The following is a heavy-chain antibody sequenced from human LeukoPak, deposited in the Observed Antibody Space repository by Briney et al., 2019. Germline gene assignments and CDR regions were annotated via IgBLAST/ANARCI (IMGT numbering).Heavy chain of an antibody. CDR3: ARDGRQRVPLNWFDP. D-gene: IGHD6-25*01. Sequence: ASVKVSCKASGYTFNTYGINWVRQAPGQGLEWMGWISAYNGNTNYAQNFQGRITLTTDTSTSTAYMELTSLRFDDTAVYYCARDGRQRVPLNWFDPWGQGTLVIVSS. CDR1: GYTFNTYG. CDR2: ISAYNGNT. J-gene: IGHJ5*02. V-gene: IGHV1-18*04.